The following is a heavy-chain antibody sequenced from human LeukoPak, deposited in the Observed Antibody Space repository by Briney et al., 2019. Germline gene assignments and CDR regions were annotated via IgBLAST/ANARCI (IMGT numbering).Heavy chain of an antibody. V-gene: IGHV4-34*01. CDR1: GGSFSGYY. CDR2: INHSGST. D-gene: IGHD3-22*01. CDR3: ARAQSSITMIAVDY. J-gene: IGHJ4*02. Sequence: SETLSLTCAVYGGSFSGYYWSWIRQPPGKGLERIGEINHSGSTNYNPSLKSRVTISVDTSKNQFSLKLSSVTAADTAVYYCARAQSSITMIAVDYWGQGTLVTVSS.